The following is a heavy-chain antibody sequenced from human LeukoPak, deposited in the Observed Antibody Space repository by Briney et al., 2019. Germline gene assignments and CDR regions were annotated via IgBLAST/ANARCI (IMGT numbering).Heavy chain of an antibody. J-gene: IGHJ5*02. CDR1: GFTFDDHG. D-gene: IGHD3-3*01. Sequence: PGGSLRLSCAASGFTFDDHGMSWVRQAPGKGLEWVSGINWNGGSTGYADSVKGRFTISRDNAKNSLYLQMNSLRAEDTALYYCARDRPAAYYDFWSGPFPAVNWFDPWGQGTLVTVSS. CDR2: INWNGGST. CDR3: ARDRPAAYYDFWSGPFPAVNWFDP. V-gene: IGHV3-20*04.